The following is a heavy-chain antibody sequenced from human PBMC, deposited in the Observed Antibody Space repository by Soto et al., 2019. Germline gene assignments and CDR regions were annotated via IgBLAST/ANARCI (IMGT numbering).Heavy chain of an antibody. D-gene: IGHD1-7*01. Sequence: SVKVSCKASGGTFSSYAISWVRQAPGQGLEWMGGIIPIFGTANYAQKFQGRVTITADKSTSTAYMELSSLRSEDTAVYYCASSDRALTITGTTGFDYWGQGTLVTVSS. J-gene: IGHJ4*02. CDR1: GGTFSSYA. V-gene: IGHV1-69*06. CDR3: ASSDRALTITGTTGFDY. CDR2: IIPIFGTA.